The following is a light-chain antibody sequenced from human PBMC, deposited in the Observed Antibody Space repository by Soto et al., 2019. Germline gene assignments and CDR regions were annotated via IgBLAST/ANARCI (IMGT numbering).Light chain of an antibody. CDR1: QTISSW. CDR3: QQYNRYSWT. V-gene: IGKV1-5*03. Sequence: DIQMTQSPSTLSASVGERVTITCRASQTISSWLAWYQQKPGKAPKLLIYEASSLESGVPSRCSGSGSGTECTLTSSSLQPDDFATYYCQQYNRYSWTFGQGTKVDIK. J-gene: IGKJ1*01. CDR2: EAS.